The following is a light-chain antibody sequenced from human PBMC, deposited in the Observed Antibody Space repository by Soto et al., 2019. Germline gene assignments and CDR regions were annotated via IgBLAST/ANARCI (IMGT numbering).Light chain of an antibody. Sequence: QSVLTQPPSVSAAPGQRVTISCSGGSNIEHSFVSWYQQRPGAAPKVLIYNNNKRPSGIPDRFSGSKSGTSATLGIAGLQTGDEADYYCGTWDNNLRAWVSGGGTQLTVL. CDR1: SNIEHSF. V-gene: IGLV1-51*01. CDR3: GTWDNNLRAWV. CDR2: NNN. J-gene: IGLJ3*02.